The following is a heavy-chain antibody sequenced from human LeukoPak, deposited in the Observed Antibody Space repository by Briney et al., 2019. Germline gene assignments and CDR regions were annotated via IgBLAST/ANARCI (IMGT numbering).Heavy chain of an antibody. V-gene: IGHV3-7*01. CDR3: ARDLAYSRLDY. J-gene: IGHJ4*02. CDR1: GLTFSSSW. CDR2: INPEGSEK. Sequence: GGSLRLSCAVSGLTFSSSWMDWVRQAPGKGLEWVASINPEGSEKSSADSVKGRFTISRDNAKNSLYLQMDSLRVEDTAFYYCARDLAYSRLDYWGQGMLVTVSS. D-gene: IGHD5-18*01.